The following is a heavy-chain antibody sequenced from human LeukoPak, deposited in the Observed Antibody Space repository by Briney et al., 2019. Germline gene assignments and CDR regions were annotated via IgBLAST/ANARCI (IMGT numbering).Heavy chain of an antibody. V-gene: IGHV4-39*01. CDR1: GGSISSSSYY. CDR3: ASSPSTGWWELLGGFDY. D-gene: IGHD1-26*01. CDR2: IYYSGST. Sequence: PSETLSLTCIVSGGSISSSSYYWGWIRQPPGKGLEWIGSIYYSGSTYYNPSLKSRVTISVDTSKNQFSLKLSSVTAADTAVYYCASSPSTGWWELLGGFDYWGQGTLVTVSS. J-gene: IGHJ4*02.